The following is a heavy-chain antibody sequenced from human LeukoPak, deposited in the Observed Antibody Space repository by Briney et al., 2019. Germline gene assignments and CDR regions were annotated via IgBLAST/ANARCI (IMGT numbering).Heavy chain of an antibody. J-gene: IGHJ4*02. D-gene: IGHD5-24*01. Sequence: ASVKVSCKASGYTFTGYYMHWVRQAPGQGLEWMGWINPNSGGTNYAQKFQGRVTMTRDTSISTAYMELSRLRSDDTAVYYCARVQGGMATIGTYWGQGTLVTVSS. CDR1: GYTFTGYY. V-gene: IGHV1-2*02. CDR3: ARVQGGMATIGTY. CDR2: INPNSGGT.